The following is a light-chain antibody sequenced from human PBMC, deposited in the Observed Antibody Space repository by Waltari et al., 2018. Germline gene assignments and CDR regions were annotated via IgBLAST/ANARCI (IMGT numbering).Light chain of an antibody. V-gene: IGKV4-1*01. CDR3: HQFSYAWWT. J-gene: IGKJ1*01. CDR2: WGS. CDR1: QIVLYKSTGLNY. Sequence: DIVLTQSQDSLTLALGARATIPCNSSQIVLYKSTGLNYLAWYQHNAGQPPKLLVYWGSIRAPGVPDRFSGSGFGTQFTLAIISLQPEDVAVYYGHQFSYAWWTFGQGTKVAIK.